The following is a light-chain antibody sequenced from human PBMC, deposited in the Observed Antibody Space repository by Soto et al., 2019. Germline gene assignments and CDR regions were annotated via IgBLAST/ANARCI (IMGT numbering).Light chain of an antibody. CDR1: SSDVGGYNY. V-gene: IGLV2-14*01. Sequence: QSVLTQPASVSGSPGQSITISCTGTSSDVGGYNYVSWYQQHPGKAPKLIIYDVSYRPSGVSNRFSGSKSGNTASLTISGLQAEDEADYYCSSYTTSSTLRVFGGGTKVTVL. J-gene: IGLJ3*02. CDR3: SSYTTSSTLRV. CDR2: DVS.